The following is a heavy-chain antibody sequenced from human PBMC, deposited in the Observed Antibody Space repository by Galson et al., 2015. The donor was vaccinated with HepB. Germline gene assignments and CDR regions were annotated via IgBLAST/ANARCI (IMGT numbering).Heavy chain of an antibody. Sequence: LRLSYAASGFTFSDYYMSWIRQAPGKGLEWVSYISSSGSTIYYADSVKGRFTISRDNAKNSLYLQMNSLRAEDTAVYYCARDYGDPTGPSFDYWGQGTLVTVSS. CDR3: ARDYGDPTGPSFDY. V-gene: IGHV3-11*01. CDR2: ISSSGSTI. CDR1: GFTFSDYY. D-gene: IGHD4-17*01. J-gene: IGHJ4*02.